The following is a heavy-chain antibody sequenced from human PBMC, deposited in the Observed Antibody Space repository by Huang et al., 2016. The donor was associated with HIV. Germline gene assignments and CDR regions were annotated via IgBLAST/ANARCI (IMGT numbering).Heavy chain of an antibody. D-gene: IGHD3-22*01. CDR1: GYTFTSYG. CDR2: ISAYNGNT. Sequence: QVQLVQSGAEVKKPGASVKVSCKASGYTFTSYGIRWVRQAPGQGLSWMGGISAYNGNTKNAQKLQGRVTMTTDTSTTTAYIELRSLRSDDTAVYYCARDPRYYYDTSGYPPDAFDIWGQGTMVTVSS. CDR3: ARDPRYYYDTSGYPPDAFDI. J-gene: IGHJ3*02. V-gene: IGHV1-18*01.